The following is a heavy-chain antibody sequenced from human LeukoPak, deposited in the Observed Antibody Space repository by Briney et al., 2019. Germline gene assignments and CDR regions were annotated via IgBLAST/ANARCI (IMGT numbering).Heavy chain of an antibody. V-gene: IGHV4-38-2*02. CDR1: GSSITSAYY. D-gene: IGHD5-24*01. J-gene: IGHJ6*03. CDR3: ARGVDGYNGDYYYYYMDV. Sequence: SDTLSLTCSVSGSSITSAYYWGWIRPPPEKGLEWIGSFFLKGSTYYNPSLKSRVTISVDTSKNQFSLKLSSVTAADTAVYYCARGVDGYNGDYYYYYMDVWGKGTTGTVS. CDR2: FFLKGST.